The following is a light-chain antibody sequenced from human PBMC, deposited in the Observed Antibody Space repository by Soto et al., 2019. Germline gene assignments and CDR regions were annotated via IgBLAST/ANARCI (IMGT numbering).Light chain of an antibody. J-gene: IGKJ4*01. CDR2: SAS. CDR1: QSVSSN. V-gene: IGKV3-11*01. Sequence: EIVLTQAPATLSVSPVERATLSCRASQSVSSNLAWYQQKPDQAPRLLIYSASTRATGIPARFSGSGSGTDFTLTISSLEPEDFAVYYCQQRSNWPLTFGGETKVDIK. CDR3: QQRSNWPLT.